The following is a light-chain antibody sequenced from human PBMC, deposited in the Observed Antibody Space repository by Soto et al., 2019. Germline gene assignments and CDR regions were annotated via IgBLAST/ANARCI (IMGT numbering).Light chain of an antibody. V-gene: IGKV3-20*01. J-gene: IGKJ2*01. CDR3: HHYGTSPPNT. CDR2: DTS. CDR1: QTLDTKY. Sequence: EIVLTQSPGTLSLSPGERATLSCRASQTLDTKYLAWYQQKPGQAPSLLIYDTSNRATGVPDRFSCSGSGTDFTLTTTRLEPEDFAVYYCHHYGTSPPNTFGQGTKLEIK.